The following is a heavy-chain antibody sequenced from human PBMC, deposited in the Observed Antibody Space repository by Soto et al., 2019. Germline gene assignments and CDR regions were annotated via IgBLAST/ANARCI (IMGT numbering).Heavy chain of an antibody. CDR3: ARDRRFVEWLDY. CDR1: GFTFTSYG. V-gene: IGHV3-33*01. D-gene: IGHD3-3*01. J-gene: IGHJ4*02. CDR2: IWYDGSNK. Sequence: QMHLVESGGGVVQPGRSLTLSCVASGFTFTSYGIHWVRQAPGKGLEWVAVIWYDGSNKYYGDSVKGRFSISRDNSKNTVYLQMNSLRAEDTAVYYCARDRRFVEWLDYWGQGTLVSVSS.